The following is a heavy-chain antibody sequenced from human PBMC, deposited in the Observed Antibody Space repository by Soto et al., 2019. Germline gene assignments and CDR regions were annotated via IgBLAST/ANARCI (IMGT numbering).Heavy chain of an antibody. D-gene: IGHD1-26*01. CDR3: ARLVPVVGADY. J-gene: IGHJ4*02. V-gene: IGHV1-69*02. CDR1: GGTFSSYT. CDR2: IIPILGIA. Sequence: ASVKVSCKASGGTFSSYTISWVRQAPGQGLEWMGRIIPILGIANYAQKFQGRVTITADKSTSTAYMELRSLRSDDTAVYYCARLVPVVGADYWGQGTLVTVSS.